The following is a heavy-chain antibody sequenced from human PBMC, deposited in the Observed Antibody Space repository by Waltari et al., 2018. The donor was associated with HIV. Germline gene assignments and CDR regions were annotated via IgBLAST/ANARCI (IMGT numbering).Heavy chain of an antibody. D-gene: IGHD6-13*01. CDR3: TRDEFSSWSQSGGMDV. Sequence: QVQLVQSGAEVKKPGASVKVSCKTSGYTLVDYAKHWVRQAPGQRLEWMGWINTGNGNTKYSQEFQGRVSITRDTSASTVFMELSMLRSEDTALYYCTRDEFSSWSQSGGMDVWGQGTTVTVS. J-gene: IGHJ6*02. V-gene: IGHV1-3*04. CDR1: GYTLVDYA. CDR2: INTGNGNT.